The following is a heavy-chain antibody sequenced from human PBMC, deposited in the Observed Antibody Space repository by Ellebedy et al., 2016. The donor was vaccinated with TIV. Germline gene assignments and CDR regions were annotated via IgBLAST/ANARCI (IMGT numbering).Heavy chain of an antibody. V-gene: IGHV3-33*01. J-gene: IGHJ6*02. CDR2: IWYDGSNK. CDR3: ARDLGYSSSSYHYYYYGMDV. Sequence: GESLKISCAASGFAFSSYGMHWVRQAPGKGLEWVAVIWYDGSNKYYADSVKGRFTISRDNSKNTLYLQMNSLRAEDTAVYYCARDLGYSSSSYHYYYYGMDVWGQGTTVTVSS. D-gene: IGHD6-6*01. CDR1: GFAFSSYG.